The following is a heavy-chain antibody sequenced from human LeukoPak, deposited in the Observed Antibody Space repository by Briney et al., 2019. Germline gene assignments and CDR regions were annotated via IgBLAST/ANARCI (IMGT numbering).Heavy chain of an antibody. CDR1: GFTFSSYA. D-gene: IGHD3-3*01. V-gene: IGHV3-23*01. Sequence: SGGSLRLSCAASGFTFSSYAMSWVRQAPGKGLEWVSAISGSGGSTYYADSVKGRFTISRDNSKNTLYLQMNSLKTEDTAVYYCTTEAIFGVVIGLDWDYWGQGTLVTVSS. J-gene: IGHJ4*02. CDR2: ISGSGGST. CDR3: TTEAIFGVVIGLDWDY.